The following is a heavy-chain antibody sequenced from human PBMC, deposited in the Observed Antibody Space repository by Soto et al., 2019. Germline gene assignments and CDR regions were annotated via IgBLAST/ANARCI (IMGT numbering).Heavy chain of an antibody. J-gene: IGHJ6*02. Sequence: QVQLVESGGGVVQPGRSLRLSCAASGFTFSSYAMHWVRQAPGKGLEWVAVILNDGSNKWYVDSVKGRFTISRENSKNTLYLQMNSLRVEDTAVYFCARDVFRDDVWGQGTTVTGSS. CDR1: GFTFSSYA. CDR2: ILNDGSNK. D-gene: IGHD3-10*01. CDR3: ARDVFRDDV. V-gene: IGHV3-30-3*01.